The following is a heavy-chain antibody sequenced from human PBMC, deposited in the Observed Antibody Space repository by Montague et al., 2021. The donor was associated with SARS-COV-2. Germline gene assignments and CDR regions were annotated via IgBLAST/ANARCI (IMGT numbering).Heavy chain of an antibody. V-gene: IGHV4-59*01. CDR3: SGRPTPSYSSGWYLFYYAMDV. CDR1: GGSISSYY. J-gene: IGHJ6*02. Sequence: SETLSLTCTVSGGSISSYYWSWIRQPPGKGLEWIGYIYYSWSTIYNPSLKSRVTISIDTSKNQFSLKLNSVTAADTAVYYCSGRPTPSYSSGWYLFYYAMDVWGQGTTVTVSS. CDR2: IYYSWST. D-gene: IGHD6-19*01.